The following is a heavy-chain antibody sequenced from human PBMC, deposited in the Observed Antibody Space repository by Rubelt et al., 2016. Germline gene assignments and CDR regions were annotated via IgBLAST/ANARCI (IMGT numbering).Heavy chain of an antibody. D-gene: IGHD2-15*01. CDR1: YG. CDR3: AKDSGGYCSGGSCTLS. CDR2: ISAYNGNT. V-gene: IGHV1-18*04. Sequence: YGVSWVRQAPGQGLEWMGWISAYNGNTNYAQKLQGRVTMTTDTSTSTAYMELRSLRSDDTAVYYCAKDSGGYCSGGSCTLSWGQGTLVTVSS. J-gene: IGHJ5*02.